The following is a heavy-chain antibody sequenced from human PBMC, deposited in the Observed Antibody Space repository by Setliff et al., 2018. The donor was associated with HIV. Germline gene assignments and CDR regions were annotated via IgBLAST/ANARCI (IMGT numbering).Heavy chain of an antibody. CDR1: GYSISSGYY. Sequence: SETLSLTCAVSGYSISSGYYWGWIRQPPGKGLEWIGSIYHSGSTYYDPSLKSRVTISVDTSKNQFSLKLSSVTAADTAVYYCARQIAVAATPHYFDYWGQGTLVTVSS. J-gene: IGHJ4*02. D-gene: IGHD6-19*01. V-gene: IGHV4-38-2*01. CDR2: IYHSGST. CDR3: ARQIAVAATPHYFDY.